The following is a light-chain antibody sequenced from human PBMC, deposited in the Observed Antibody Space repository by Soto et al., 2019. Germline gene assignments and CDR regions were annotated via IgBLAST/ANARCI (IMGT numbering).Light chain of an antibody. CDR1: QSISGW. J-gene: IGKJ1*01. CDR2: KAS. Sequence: IQMTQSPSTLPASVGDRVTITCRASQSISGWLAWYQQKPGKAPKLLIYKASSLESGVPSRFSGSGSGTEFTLTITSLQPDDFATYHCQQYNSYWTFGQGTKVDIK. V-gene: IGKV1-5*03. CDR3: QQYNSYWT.